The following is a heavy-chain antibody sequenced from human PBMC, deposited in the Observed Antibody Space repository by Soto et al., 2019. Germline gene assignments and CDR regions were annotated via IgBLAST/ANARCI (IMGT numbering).Heavy chain of an antibody. V-gene: IGHV4-39*07. D-gene: IGHD1-1*01. J-gene: IGHJ5*02. Sequence: SETLSLTCTVSGGSISSSSFYWGWIRQPPGKGLEWIGNIYYIGSTYYNPSLKSRVTISVDTSKNQFSLKLSSVTAADTAVYYCARSATYNWNDPNWFDPWGQGTLVTVSS. CDR1: GGSISSSSFY. CDR2: IYYIGST. CDR3: ARSATYNWNDPNWFDP.